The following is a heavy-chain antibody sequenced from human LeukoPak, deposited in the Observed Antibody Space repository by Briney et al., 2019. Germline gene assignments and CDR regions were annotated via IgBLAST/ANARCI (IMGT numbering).Heavy chain of an antibody. Sequence: PGRSLRLSCAASGFTFDDYAMPWVRQAPGKGLEWVSGISWNSGSIGYADSVKGRLTISRDNAKNSLYLQMNSLRAEDTALYYCAKSPGYYYDSSGYLDYWGQGTLVTVSS. V-gene: IGHV3-9*01. CDR3: AKSPGYYYDSSGYLDY. D-gene: IGHD3-22*01. CDR1: GFTFDDYA. J-gene: IGHJ4*02. CDR2: ISWNSGSI.